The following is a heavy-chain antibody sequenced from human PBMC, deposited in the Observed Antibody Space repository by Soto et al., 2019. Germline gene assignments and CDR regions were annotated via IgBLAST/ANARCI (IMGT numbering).Heavy chain of an antibody. CDR1: GGSISSSSYY. Sequence: SETLSLTCTVSGGSISSSSYYWGWIRQPPGKGLEWIGSIYYSGNTYYNPSLKSRVTISVDTSKNQFSLKLSSVTAADTAVYYCARSAYATGHXWGQVTLVTVSX. CDR3: ARSAYATGHX. V-gene: IGHV4-39*01. J-gene: IGHJ4*02. CDR2: IYYSGNT.